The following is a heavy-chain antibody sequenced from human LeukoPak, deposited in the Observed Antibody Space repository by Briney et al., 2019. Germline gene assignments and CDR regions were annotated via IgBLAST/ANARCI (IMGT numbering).Heavy chain of an antibody. D-gene: IGHD6-13*01. CDR3: ARVYYSSSYDYWYFDL. Sequence: PSETLSLTCTVSGYSISSGYYWGWIRQPPGKGLECIGSIYYSGSTYYNPSLKSRVTISVDTSKNQFSLKLSSVTAVDTAVYYCARVYYSSSYDYWYFDLWGRGTLVTVSS. CDR2: IYYSGST. CDR1: GYSISSGYY. V-gene: IGHV4-38-2*02. J-gene: IGHJ2*01.